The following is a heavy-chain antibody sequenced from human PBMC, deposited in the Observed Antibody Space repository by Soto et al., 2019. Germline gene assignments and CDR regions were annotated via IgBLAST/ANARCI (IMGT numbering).Heavy chain of an antibody. CDR3: ARIIAAVGAFDI. Sequence: SETLSLTCTVSGGSMSGYYWTWIRQPPGKGLEWIVYIYYSGSADYNPSLKSRVTISVDTSKNQFSLKVSSVTAADTAVYYCARIIAAVGAFDIWGQGTMVTVSS. CDR1: GGSMSGYY. D-gene: IGHD6-13*01. CDR2: IYYSGSA. V-gene: IGHV4-59*01. J-gene: IGHJ3*02.